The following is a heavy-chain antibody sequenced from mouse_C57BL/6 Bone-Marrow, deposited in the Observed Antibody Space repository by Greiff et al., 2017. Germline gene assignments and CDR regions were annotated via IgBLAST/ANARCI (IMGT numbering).Heavy chain of an antibody. J-gene: IGHJ3*01. CDR2: INPNNGGT. V-gene: IGHV1-26*01. Sequence: EVQLQQSGPELVKPGASVKISCKASGYTFTDYYMNWVKQSHGKSLEWIGDINPNNGGTSYNQKFKGKATLTVDKSSSTAYMELRSLTSEDSAVYYCATLTGPFAYWGQGTLVTVSA. D-gene: IGHD4-1*01. CDR3: ATLTGPFAY. CDR1: GYTFTDYY.